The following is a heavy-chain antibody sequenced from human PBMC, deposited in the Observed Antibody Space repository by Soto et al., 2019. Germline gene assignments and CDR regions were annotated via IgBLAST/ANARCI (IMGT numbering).Heavy chain of an antibody. V-gene: IGHV4-39*01. CDR2: IYYSGST. J-gene: IGHJ6*02. CDR3: ARRLYYDSSGFEGGGMDV. CDR1: GCSISSSSYY. Sequence: SDTLSLTYTVYGCSISSSSYYWVWIRQPPGKRLEWIGSIYYSGSTYYNTSLKSRVTISVDTSTNQYNMKMSSETAADTAVYYCARRLYYDSSGFEGGGMDVWGQGTTVT. D-gene: IGHD3-22*01.